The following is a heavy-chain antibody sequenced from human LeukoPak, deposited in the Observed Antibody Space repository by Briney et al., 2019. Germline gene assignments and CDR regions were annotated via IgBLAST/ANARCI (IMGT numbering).Heavy chain of an antibody. CDR2: IYFSGST. CDR1: GGSISTYF. D-gene: IGHD3-9*01. Sequence: PSETLSLTCTVSGGSISTYFWSWIRQPPGKGLEWIGHIYFSGSTNYNPSLKSRVTISVDTSKNQFSLKLSSVTAADTAVYYCARGYYDVLTNYPKNFDQWGQGTLVTVSS. V-gene: IGHV4-59*08. J-gene: IGHJ4*02. CDR3: ARGYYDVLTNYPKNFDQ.